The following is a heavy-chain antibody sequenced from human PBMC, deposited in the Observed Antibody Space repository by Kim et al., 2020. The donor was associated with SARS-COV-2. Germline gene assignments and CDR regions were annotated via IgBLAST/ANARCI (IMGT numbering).Heavy chain of an antibody. CDR1: GDSINNYY. CDR3: ARDMGATTGRVLGWLDP. V-gene: IGHV4-59*01. J-gene: IGHJ5*02. D-gene: IGHD1-1*01. CDR2: IYYSGST. Sequence: SETLSLTCTVSGDSINNYYWNWIRQPPGKGLEWIGYIYYSGSTNYNPSLKSRVTISVDPSKNQFSLNLRSVTAADTAVYYCARDMGATTGRVLGWLDPWGQGTLVTVSS.